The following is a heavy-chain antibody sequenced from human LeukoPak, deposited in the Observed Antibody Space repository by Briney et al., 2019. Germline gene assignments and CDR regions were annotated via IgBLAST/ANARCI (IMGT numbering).Heavy chain of an antibody. CDR3: ARSPSGTMIRFDP. J-gene: IGHJ5*02. CDR1: GFTFSDYY. Sequence: GGSLRLSCAASGFTFSDYYMRWIRQAPGKGLEWVSYISSSGSTIYYADSVKGRFTISRDNAKNSLYLQMNSLRAEDTAVYYCARSPSGTMIRFDPWGQGTLVTVSS. CDR2: ISSSGSTI. V-gene: IGHV3-11*04. D-gene: IGHD3-22*01.